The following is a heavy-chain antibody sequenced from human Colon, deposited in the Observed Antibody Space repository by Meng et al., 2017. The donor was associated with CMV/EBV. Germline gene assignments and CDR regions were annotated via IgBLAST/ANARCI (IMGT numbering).Heavy chain of an antibody. V-gene: IGHV3-30*04. CDR1: GFPFSRFA. Sequence: GGSLRLSCAASGFPFSRFAMHWIRRIPGKGLESVTFLSYDSATKYYADSVKGRFTISRDNSNNLLYLQMDSLRAEDTDIYYCARRTGTTIDYWGQGTLVTVSS. CDR2: LSYDSATK. J-gene: IGHJ4*02. D-gene: IGHD1-7*01. CDR3: ARRTGTTIDY.